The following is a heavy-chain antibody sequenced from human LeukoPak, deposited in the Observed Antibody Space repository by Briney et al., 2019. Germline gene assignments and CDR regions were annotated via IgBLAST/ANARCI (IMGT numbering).Heavy chain of an antibody. CDR3: ARDLDGSGNYHWFDP. D-gene: IGHD3-10*01. V-gene: IGHV3-74*01. Sequence: GGSLRLSCAASGLTFSSYWMHWVRQAPGKGLVWVSRINGDGSTTTYADSVKGRFTISRDNAKNTLYVQMNGLRVEDTAVYYCARDLDGSGNYHWFDPWGQGTLVTVSS. CDR1: GLTFSSYW. J-gene: IGHJ5*02. CDR2: INGDGSTT.